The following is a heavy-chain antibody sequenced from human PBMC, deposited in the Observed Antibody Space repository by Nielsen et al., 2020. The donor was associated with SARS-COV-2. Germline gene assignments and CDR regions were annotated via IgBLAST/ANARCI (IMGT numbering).Heavy chain of an antibody. V-gene: IGHV1-46*01. CDR1: GYTFTNYY. CDR2: INPSAGST. Sequence: ASVKVSCKASGYTFTNYYMHWVRQAPGQGLEWMGLINPSAGSTSYPQKYQGRVTMTRDTSTSTVFMELSSLRSDDTAVYYCARDSSGTYRRVDYWGQGTLVTVSS. J-gene: IGHJ4*02. D-gene: IGHD3-22*01. CDR3: ARDSSGTYRRVDY.